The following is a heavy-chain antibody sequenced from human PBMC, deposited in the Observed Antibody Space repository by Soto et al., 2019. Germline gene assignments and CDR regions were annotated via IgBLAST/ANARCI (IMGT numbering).Heavy chain of an antibody. Sequence: QVQLQQWGAGLLKPSETLSLTCAVDGGSFTGYYWSWVRQPPGKGLEWIGEIKDGGSTNYSPSLRSRVPLSADTSKKQFSLKVTSVTAADTAVYYCARGQEGVVATHWDQGTLVTVSS. V-gene: IGHV4-34*01. CDR2: IKDGGST. CDR1: GGSFTGYY. J-gene: IGHJ4*02. CDR3: ARGQEGVVATH. D-gene: IGHD2-15*01.